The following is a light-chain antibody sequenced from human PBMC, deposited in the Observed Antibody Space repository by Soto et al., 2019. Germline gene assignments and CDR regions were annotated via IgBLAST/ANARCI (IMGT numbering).Light chain of an antibody. J-gene: IGKJ2*01. V-gene: IGKV1-5*01. CDR3: QQYKNLYT. CDR2: DAS. Sequence: DIQMTQFPSTLSASVGDRVTITCRASQTISGWLAWYQQKPGKAPRLLIYDASTLDSGVPSRFSGTESETEFTLTISSLQPDDSATYYYQQYKNLYTFGQGTKVDNK. CDR1: QTISGW.